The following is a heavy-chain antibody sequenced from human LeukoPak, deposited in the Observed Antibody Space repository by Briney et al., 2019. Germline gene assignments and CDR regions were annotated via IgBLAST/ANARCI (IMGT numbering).Heavy chain of an antibody. CDR3: ARGGFTTMVRGVIITLDAFDI. CDR1: GYSFTNYY. V-gene: IGHV1-46*01. J-gene: IGHJ3*02. CDR2: INPGGGTT. Sequence: ASVKVSCEASGYSFTNYYLHWVRQAPGQGFEWMGIINPGGGTTTYAQKFQGRVTMTRDTSTSTAYMELSSLRSEDTAVYYCARGGFTTMVRGVIITLDAFDIWGQGTMVTVSS. D-gene: IGHD3-10*01.